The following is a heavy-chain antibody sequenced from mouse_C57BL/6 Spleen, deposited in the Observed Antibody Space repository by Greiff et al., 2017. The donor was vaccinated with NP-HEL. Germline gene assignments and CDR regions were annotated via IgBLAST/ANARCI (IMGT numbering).Heavy chain of an antibody. Sequence: VKLQESGPELVKPGASVKISCKASGYAFSSSWMNWVKQRPGKGLEWIGRIYPGDGDTNYNGKFKGKATLTADKSSSTAYMQLSSLTSEDSAVYFCARPGKRGFDYWGQGTTLTVSS. CDR1: GYAFSSSW. CDR3: ARPGKRGFDY. D-gene: IGHD1-1*01. V-gene: IGHV1-82*01. CDR2: IYPGDGDT. J-gene: IGHJ2*01.